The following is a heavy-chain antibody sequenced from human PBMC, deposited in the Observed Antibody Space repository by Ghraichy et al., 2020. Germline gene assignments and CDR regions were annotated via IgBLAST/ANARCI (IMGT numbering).Heavy chain of an antibody. Sequence: GALRLSCAAPGFTVSSNYMSWVRQAPGKGLEWVSVIYSGGSTYYADSVKGRFTISRDNSKNTLYLQMNSLRAEDTAVYYCARGGSGWFPDYFDYWGQGTLVTVSS. CDR1: GFTVSSNY. V-gene: IGHV3-53*01. CDR3: ARGGSGWFPDYFDY. CDR2: IYSGGST. J-gene: IGHJ4*02. D-gene: IGHD6-19*01.